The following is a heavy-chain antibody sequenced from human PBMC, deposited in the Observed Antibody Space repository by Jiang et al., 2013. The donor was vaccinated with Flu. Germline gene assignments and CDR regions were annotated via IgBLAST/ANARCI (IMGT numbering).Heavy chain of an antibody. D-gene: IGHD1-1*01. J-gene: IGHJ4*02. V-gene: IGHV4-39*01. CDR3: ARQTTTSLSARYFDY. CDR1: GGSFRGGNDY. Sequence: LLKPSETLSLSCTVPGGSFRGGNDYWWGWIRQSPGKGLEWMGSIYYSGSTHYNPSLKGRVTISMDKSKNQLSLDLNSVTAADTALHYCARQTTTSLSARYFDYWGQGALVTVSS. CDR2: IYYSGST.